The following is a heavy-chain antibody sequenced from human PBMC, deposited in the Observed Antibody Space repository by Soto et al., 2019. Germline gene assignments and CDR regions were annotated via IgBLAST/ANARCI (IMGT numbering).Heavy chain of an antibody. CDR3: ARGQVRGVFRDWFDP. D-gene: IGHD3-10*01. Sequence: SETLSLTCAVYGGSFSGYYWSWIRQPPGKGLEWIGEINHSGSTNYNPSLKSRVTISVDTSKNQFSLKLSSVTAADTAVYYCARGQVRGVFRDWFDPWGQGTLVTVSS. CDR1: GGSFSGYY. CDR2: INHSGST. J-gene: IGHJ5*02. V-gene: IGHV4-34*01.